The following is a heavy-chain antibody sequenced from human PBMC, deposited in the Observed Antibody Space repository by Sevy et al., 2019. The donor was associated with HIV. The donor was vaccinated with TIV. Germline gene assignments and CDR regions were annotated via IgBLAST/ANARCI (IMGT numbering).Heavy chain of an antibody. J-gene: IGHJ4*02. V-gene: IGHV1-24*01. D-gene: IGHD3-22*01. CDR3: TTTKDYYDSSGYPFDY. Sequence: ASVKVSCKVSGHTLTEFSMHWVRQAPGKGLEWMGTFDPGDGKRVHAQNFQGRVTMTEDTSTDTAYMELSSLRSEDTAVYYCTTTKDYYDSSGYPFDYWGQGTLVTFSS. CDR1: GHTLTEFS. CDR2: FDPGDGKR.